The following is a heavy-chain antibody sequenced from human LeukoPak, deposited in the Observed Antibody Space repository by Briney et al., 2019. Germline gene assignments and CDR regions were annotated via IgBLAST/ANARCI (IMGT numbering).Heavy chain of an antibody. CDR1: GFTFSDYY. Sequence: PGGSLRLSCAASGFTFSDYYMSWIRQAPGKGLEWVSYISSSGSTIYYADSMKDRFTISRDNAKNSLYLQMNSLRAEDTAVYYCARGGAYYDSSGYYPPSYYYYMDVWGKGTTVTVSS. V-gene: IGHV3-11*04. CDR3: ARGGAYYDSSGYYPPSYYYYMDV. J-gene: IGHJ6*03. D-gene: IGHD3-22*01. CDR2: ISSSGSTI.